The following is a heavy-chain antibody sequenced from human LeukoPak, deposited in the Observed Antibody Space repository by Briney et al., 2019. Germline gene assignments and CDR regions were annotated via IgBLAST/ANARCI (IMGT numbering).Heavy chain of an antibody. J-gene: IGHJ4*02. V-gene: IGHV3-21*01. CDR1: GFTFSSYS. D-gene: IGHD3-10*01. CDR3: ARGPRELYGSGSYYRY. Sequence: GGSLRLSCAASGFTFSSYSMNWVRQAPGKGLEWVSSISSSSSYIYYADSVKGRLTISRDNAKNSLYLQMNSLRAEDTAVYYCARGPRELYGSGSYYRYWGQGTLVTVSS. CDR2: ISSSSSYI.